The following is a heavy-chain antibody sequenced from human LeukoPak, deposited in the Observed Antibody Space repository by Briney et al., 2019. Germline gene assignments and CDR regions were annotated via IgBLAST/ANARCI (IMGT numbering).Heavy chain of an antibody. CDR2: VTASARRT. V-gene: IGHV3-23*01. CDR3: AKWGFSDRSGANYHS. Sequence: GGSLRLSCEASGFTFSNYAMSWVRQAPGKGLEWVSTVTASARRTYYADSVQGRFTISRDNSNNTLFLQVNSLRADDTAVYHCAKWGFSDRSGANYHSWGQGTLVTVSS. D-gene: IGHD4/OR15-4a*01. J-gene: IGHJ4*02. CDR1: GFTFSNYA.